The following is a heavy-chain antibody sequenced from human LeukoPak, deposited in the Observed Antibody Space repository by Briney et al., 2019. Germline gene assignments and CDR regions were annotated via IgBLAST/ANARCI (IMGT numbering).Heavy chain of an antibody. CDR3: AKVAVGATITDY. Sequence: GGSLRLSCAASGFTFSSYGMHLVRQAPGKGPEWVAVISYDGSNKYYADSVKGRFTISRDNSKNTLYLQMNSLRAEDTAVYYCAKVAVGATITDYWGQGTLVTVSS. CDR1: GFTFSSYG. D-gene: IGHD1-26*01. V-gene: IGHV3-30*18. J-gene: IGHJ4*02. CDR2: ISYDGSNK.